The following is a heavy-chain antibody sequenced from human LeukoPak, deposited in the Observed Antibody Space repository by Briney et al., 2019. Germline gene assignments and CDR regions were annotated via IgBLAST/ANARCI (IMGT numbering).Heavy chain of an antibody. Sequence: SQTLSLTCTVSGGSISSGSYYWSWIRQPAGKGLEWIGRIYTSGSTNYNPSLKSRVTISVDTSKNQFSLNLSSVTAADTAVYYCAREKNYDFWSGYLDYWGQGTLVTVSS. D-gene: IGHD3-3*01. CDR3: AREKNYDFWSGYLDY. V-gene: IGHV4-61*02. CDR1: GGSISSGSYY. J-gene: IGHJ4*02. CDR2: IYTSGST.